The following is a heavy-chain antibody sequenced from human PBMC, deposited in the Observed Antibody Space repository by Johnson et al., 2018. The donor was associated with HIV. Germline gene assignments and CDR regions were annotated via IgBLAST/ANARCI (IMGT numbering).Heavy chain of an antibody. CDR2: ISYDGSNK. D-gene: IGHD1-26*01. Sequence: QMQLVESGGGVVQPGRSLRLSCAASGFTFSSYAMHWVRQAPGKGLEWVAVISYDGSNKYYADSVKGRFTISRDNSKNTLYLQMNSLRAEDTAVYYCARTKGSDQEWDAFDIWGQGTMVTVSS. V-gene: IGHV3-30*04. J-gene: IGHJ3*02. CDR1: GFTFSSYA. CDR3: ARTKGSDQEWDAFDI.